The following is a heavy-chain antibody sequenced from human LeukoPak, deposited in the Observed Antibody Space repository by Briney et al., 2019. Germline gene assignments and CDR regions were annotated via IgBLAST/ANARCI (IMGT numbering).Heavy chain of an antibody. CDR3: ASGYSSSSHFDY. J-gene: IGHJ4*02. CDR1: GGSISSGDYY. CDR2: IYYSGST. D-gene: IGHD6-6*01. V-gene: IGHV4-30-4*02. Sequence: SETLSLTCTVSGGSISSGDYYWSWIRQPPGKGLEWIGYIYYSGSTYYNPSLKSRVTISVDTSKNQFSLKLSSVTAADTAVYYCASGYSSSSHFDYWGQGTLVTVSS.